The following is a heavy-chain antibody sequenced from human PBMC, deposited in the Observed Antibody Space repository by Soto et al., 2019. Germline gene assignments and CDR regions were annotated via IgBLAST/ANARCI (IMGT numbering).Heavy chain of an antibody. CDR3: ARGYGRGDYQEDDY. J-gene: IGHJ4*02. Sequence: QVELVQSGAEVRKPGASVKVSCKASGYTFANYDINWVRQATGQGLEWMGWMNPNSGNTGYVQRFQGRVTMTRNTSISTAYMELSSLRSDDTAVYYCARGYGRGDYQEDDYWGQGTLVTVSS. CDR2: MNPNSGNT. D-gene: IGHD4-17*01. CDR1: GYTFANYD. V-gene: IGHV1-8*01.